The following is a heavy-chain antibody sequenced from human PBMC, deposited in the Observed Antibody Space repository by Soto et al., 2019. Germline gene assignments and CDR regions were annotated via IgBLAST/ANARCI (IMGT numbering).Heavy chain of an antibody. CDR2: IYSGGST. Sequence: PGGSLRLSCAASGFTVSSNYMSWVRQAPGKGLEWVSVIYSGGSTYYADSVKGRFTISRDNSKNTLYLQMNSLRAEDTAVYYCVSCSGGDCYPPVWFDPWGQGTLVTVSS. D-gene: IGHD2-15*01. CDR1: GFTVSSNY. J-gene: IGHJ5*02. CDR3: VSCSGGDCYPPVWFDP. V-gene: IGHV3-66*01.